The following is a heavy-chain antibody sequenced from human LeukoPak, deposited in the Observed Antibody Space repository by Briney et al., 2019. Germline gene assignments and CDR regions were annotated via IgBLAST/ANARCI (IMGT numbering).Heavy chain of an antibody. CDR2: MNPNSGNT. CDR1: GYTFTSYD. D-gene: IGHD2/OR15-2a*01. CDR3: ARGAHLNSPLDY. J-gene: IGHJ4*02. V-gene: IGHV1-8*01. Sequence: RASVKVSCKASGYTFTSYDINWVRQATGQGLEWMGWMNPNSGNTGYVQKFQGRVSMTRNTSISTAYMELSSLRSEDTAVYYCARGAHLNSPLDYWGQGTLVTVSS.